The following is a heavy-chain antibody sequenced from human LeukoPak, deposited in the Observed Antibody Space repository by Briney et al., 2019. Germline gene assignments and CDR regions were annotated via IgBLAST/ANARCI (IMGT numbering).Heavy chain of an antibody. CDR2: IYCTGGT. Sequence: SETLSLTCTVSGGPISSYYWGWIRQPPEKGLEWIGIIYCTGGTNYSPSLKSRVTMSVDTFKNQFSLKLSSVTAADTAVYYCARHGGTRVTLVEVYYFDYWGQGTLVTVSS. CDR1: GGPISSYY. D-gene: IGHD4-11*01. J-gene: IGHJ4*02. V-gene: IGHV4-39*01. CDR3: ARHGGTRVTLVEVYYFDY.